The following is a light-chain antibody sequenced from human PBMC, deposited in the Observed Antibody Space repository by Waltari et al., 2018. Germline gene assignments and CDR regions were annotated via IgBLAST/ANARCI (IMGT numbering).Light chain of an antibody. J-gene: IGKJ1*01. CDR2: DTA. CDR3: QHYVNLPVT. CDR1: QSVGRS. Sequence: EIVLTQSPGTLSLSPGERATLSCRASQSVGRSLAWYQQKPGQAPRLLIYDTAIRATGTPSRFSGSGSGTDFSLAISSLEPEDFAVYFCQHYVNLPVTFGQGTKVEI. V-gene: IGKV3-20*01.